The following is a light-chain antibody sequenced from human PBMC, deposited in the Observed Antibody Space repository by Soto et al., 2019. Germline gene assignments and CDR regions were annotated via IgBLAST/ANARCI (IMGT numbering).Light chain of an antibody. J-gene: IGKJ5*01. V-gene: IGKV2-30*02. CDR2: DSS. CDR3: QHYHSFSIT. CDR1: QSLVHSDGNTH. Sequence: DVVMTQSTLSLPVTLGQSASISVRSSQSLVHSDGNTHLTWYQQRPGRAPRLLIYDSSSLESGVPSTFSGSGSGTEFSLTISNLRPDDFATYYCQHYHSFSITFGQGTRLAI.